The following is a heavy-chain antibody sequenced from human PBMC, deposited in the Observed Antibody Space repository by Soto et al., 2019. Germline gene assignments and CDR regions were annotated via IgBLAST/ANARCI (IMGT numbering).Heavy chain of an antibody. CDR3: GRLEGLATISYYFDY. J-gene: IGHJ4*02. D-gene: IGHD3-9*01. CDR1: GGSSSSIGYY. Sequence: SEMMSLTCTVAGGSSSSIGYYWGRVHQPPGKGLEWIGSVYYSGSTYYNPSLESRVTISVDKSKNQFSLKLMSLSAADTAVYYCGRLEGLATISYYFDYWGQGALVTVSS. CDR2: VYYSGST. V-gene: IGHV4-39*01.